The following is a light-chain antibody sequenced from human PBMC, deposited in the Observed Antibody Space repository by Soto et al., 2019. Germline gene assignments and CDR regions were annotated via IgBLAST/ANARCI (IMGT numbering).Light chain of an antibody. CDR1: QDISNY. J-gene: IGKJ1*01. Sequence: DIQMTQSPSSLSASVGDRVTITCQASQDISNYLNWYQRKPGKAPKLLIYAASNLGTGVPSRFSGSGSGTEFTFTISSLQPEDIATYYCQHYNNLLGTFGQGTKVDIK. V-gene: IGKV1-33*01. CDR2: AAS. CDR3: QHYNNLLGT.